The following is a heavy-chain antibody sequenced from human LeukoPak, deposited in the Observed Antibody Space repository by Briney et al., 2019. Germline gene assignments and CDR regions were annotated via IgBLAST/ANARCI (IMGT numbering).Heavy chain of an antibody. CDR2: ITDSGRKT. Sequence: PGGSLRLSCAASEFTYGMNWVRQASGTGLEWVSGITDSGRKTYYADSVKGRFSISRDNSKNTVYLQMSDLRAEDTAVYYCAKITKATTPNYWGQGTLVTVSS. CDR1: EFTYG. J-gene: IGHJ4*02. V-gene: IGHV3-23*01. D-gene: IGHD4-17*01. CDR3: AKITKATTPNY.